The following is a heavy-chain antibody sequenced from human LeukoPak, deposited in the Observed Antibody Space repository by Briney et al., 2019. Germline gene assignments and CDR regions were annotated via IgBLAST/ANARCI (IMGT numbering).Heavy chain of an antibody. Sequence: ASVNLSCKASGYTFTIYGIGWVRRAPGQGLEWMGWISAYNGNTNYAQKHQGRVTMTTDTSTSTAYKELRSLRSDDTAVYYCARDLGPRYCSGGSCPSEIAYWGQGTLVTVSS. D-gene: IGHD2-15*01. CDR3: ARDLGPRYCSGGSCPSEIAY. V-gene: IGHV1-18*01. J-gene: IGHJ4*02. CDR1: GYTFTIYG. CDR2: ISAYNGNT.